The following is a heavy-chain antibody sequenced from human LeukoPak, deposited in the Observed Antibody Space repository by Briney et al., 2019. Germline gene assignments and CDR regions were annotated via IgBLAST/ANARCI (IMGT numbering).Heavy chain of an antibody. Sequence: SVKVSCKASGGTFSSYAISWVRQAPGQGLEWMGGIIPIFGTANYAQKFQGRVTITTDESTSTAFMELSSLRSEDTAVYYCARVTHIVGATIEAKNWFDPWGQGTLVTVSS. CDR2: IIPIFGTA. CDR3: ARVTHIVGATIEAKNWFDP. D-gene: IGHD1-26*01. CDR1: GGTFSSYA. J-gene: IGHJ5*02. V-gene: IGHV1-69*05.